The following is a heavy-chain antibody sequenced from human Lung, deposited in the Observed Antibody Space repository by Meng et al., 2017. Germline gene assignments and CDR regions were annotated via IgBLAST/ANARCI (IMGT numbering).Heavy chain of an antibody. CDR3: QWLSTHPPDC. Sequence: QLVRSGGGWVKPWGTLRLYCATSGFIFRNAWMSWVRQTPGKGLEWLGRIKSKTDGETTDYAAPVKGRFSIARDDAKNTLYLQMNSLKTEDTAVYYCQWLSTHPPDCWGQGTLVTVSS. V-gene: IGHV3-15*01. CDR2: IKSKTDGETT. J-gene: IGHJ4*02. CDR1: GFIFRNAW. D-gene: IGHD3-22*01.